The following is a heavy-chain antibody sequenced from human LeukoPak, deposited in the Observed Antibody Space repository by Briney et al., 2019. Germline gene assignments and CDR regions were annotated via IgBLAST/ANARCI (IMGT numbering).Heavy chain of an antibody. CDR2: IQYDGSNE. CDR3: AKDRCSNGIGCYYYYMDV. V-gene: IGHV3-30*02. CDR1: GFTFGDYG. D-gene: IGHD2-8*01. Sequence: GGSLRLSCTASGFTFGDYGMSWFRRAPGKGLEGVAYIQYDGSNEQYADSVKGRFSISRDGSKNILYLQMNSLRAEDTAVYYCAKDRCSNGIGCYYYYMDVWGKGTTVTISS. J-gene: IGHJ6*03.